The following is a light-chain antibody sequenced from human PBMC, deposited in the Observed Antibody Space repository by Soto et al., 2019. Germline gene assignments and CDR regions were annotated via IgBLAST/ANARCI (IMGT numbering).Light chain of an antibody. CDR1: QSISSY. CDR2: AAS. V-gene: IGKV1-39*01. J-gene: IGKJ2*01. Sequence: DIQMTQSPSSLSASVGDRVTITCRASQSISSYLNWYQQKPGQAPNLLIYAASSFQSGVPSRFIGSRSGTHFTLTISSLQPEDFATYYCQQSYSTPYTFGQGTKLEIK. CDR3: QQSYSTPYT.